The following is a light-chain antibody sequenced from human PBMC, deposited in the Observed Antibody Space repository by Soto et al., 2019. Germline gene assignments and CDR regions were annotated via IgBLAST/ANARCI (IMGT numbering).Light chain of an antibody. CDR3: QQYHNWPLT. J-gene: IGKJ4*01. CDR2: DAS. V-gene: IGKV3-15*01. Sequence: EIVMTQSPATLSVSPGERATLSCRASQSITGNLTWYQQKPGQAPRLLIYDASTGATGIPARFSGSGSGTEFTLTISSLQSEDFAVYYCQQYHNWPLTFGGGTKVEIK. CDR1: QSITGN.